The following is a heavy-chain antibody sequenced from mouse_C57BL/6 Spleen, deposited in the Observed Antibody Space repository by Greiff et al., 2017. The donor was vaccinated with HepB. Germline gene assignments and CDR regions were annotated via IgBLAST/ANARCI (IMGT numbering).Heavy chain of an antibody. CDR3: ARGDDSSYCWYFDV. J-gene: IGHJ1*03. Sequence: ESGPGLVKPSQSLSLTCSVTGYSITSGYYWNWIRQFPGNKLEWMGYISYDGSNNYNPSLKNRISITRDTSKNQFFLKLNSVTTEDTATYYCARGDDSSYCWYFDVWGTGTTVTVAS. CDR2: ISYDGSN. CDR1: GYSITSGYY. V-gene: IGHV3-6*01. D-gene: IGHD1-1*01.